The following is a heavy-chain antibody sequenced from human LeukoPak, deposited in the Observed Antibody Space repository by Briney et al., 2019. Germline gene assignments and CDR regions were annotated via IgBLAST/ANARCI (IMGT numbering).Heavy chain of an antibody. D-gene: IGHD3-22*01. CDR2: ISYDGSNK. Sequence: GRSLRLSCAASGFTFSSYGMHWVRQAPGKGLEWVAVISYDGSNKYYADSVKGRFTISRDNSKNTLYLQMNSLRAEDTAVYYCAKDGYYYDSSGYYFDYWGQGTLVTVFS. J-gene: IGHJ4*02. CDR1: GFTFSSYG. V-gene: IGHV3-30*18. CDR3: AKDGYYYDSSGYYFDY.